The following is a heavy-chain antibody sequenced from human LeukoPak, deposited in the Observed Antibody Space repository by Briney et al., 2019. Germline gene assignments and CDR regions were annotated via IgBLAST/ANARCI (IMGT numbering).Heavy chain of an antibody. D-gene: IGHD3-22*01. CDR2: VYQSGST. V-gene: IGHV4-30-2*06. CDR3: ARVTYDSGGLYAFDI. J-gene: IGHJ3*02. CDR1: GDSISSSGGYC. Sequence: PSQTLSLTCAVSGDSISSSGGYCWTWIRQSPGKGLEWLGYVYQSGSTFYNPSLKTRVTMSLDRSKNQFSLRLTSVTAADTAVYYCARVTYDSGGLYAFDIWGQGTMVTVSS.